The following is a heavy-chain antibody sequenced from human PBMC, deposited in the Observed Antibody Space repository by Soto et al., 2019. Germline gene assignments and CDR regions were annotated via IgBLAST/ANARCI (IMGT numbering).Heavy chain of an antibody. Sequence: PGGSLRLSCAASGFSFRNFGMHWVRQAPGKGLEWVAVISYDGSEKDYADSVEGRLTISRDNSKYTVDLQMNSLRVEDTAVYYCAKNFDSSGDLFYFDYWGQGTLVTSPQ. J-gene: IGHJ4*02. D-gene: IGHD3-22*01. V-gene: IGHV3-30*18. CDR1: GFSFRNFG. CDR2: ISYDGSEK. CDR3: AKNFDSSGDLFYFDY.